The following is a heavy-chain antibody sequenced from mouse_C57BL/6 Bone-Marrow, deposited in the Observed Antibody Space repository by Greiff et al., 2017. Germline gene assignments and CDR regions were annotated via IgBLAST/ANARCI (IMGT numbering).Heavy chain of an antibody. D-gene: IGHD1-1*01. CDR2: IDPETGGT. V-gene: IGHV1-15*01. Sequence: VQLQESGAELVRPGASVTLSCKASGYTFTDYEMHWVKQTPVHGLEWIGAIDPETGGTAYNQKFKGKAILTADKSSSTAYMELRSLTSEDSAVYYCTRGGVVAKGYFDYWGQGTTLTVSS. CDR3: TRGGVVAKGYFDY. J-gene: IGHJ2*01. CDR1: GYTFTDYE.